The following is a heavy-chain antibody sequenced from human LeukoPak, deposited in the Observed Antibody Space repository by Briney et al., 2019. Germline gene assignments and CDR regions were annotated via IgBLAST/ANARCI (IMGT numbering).Heavy chain of an antibody. Sequence: KTSETLSLTCAVSGGSISSGGYYWSWIRQPPGKGLEWIGYIYYSGSTNYNPSLKSRVTISVDTSKNQFSLKLSSVTAADTAVYYCARAGTIVGADKGHGFDYWGQGTLVTVSS. D-gene: IGHD1-26*01. V-gene: IGHV4-61*08. J-gene: IGHJ4*02. CDR3: ARAGTIVGADKGHGFDY. CDR2: IYYSGST. CDR1: GGSISSGGYY.